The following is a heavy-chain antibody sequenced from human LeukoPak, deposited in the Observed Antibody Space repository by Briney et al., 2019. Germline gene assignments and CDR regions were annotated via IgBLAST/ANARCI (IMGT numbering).Heavy chain of an antibody. J-gene: IGHJ6*02. Sequence: GGSLRLSCAASGFTFSSYAMSWVRQAPGKGLEWVSGISGSGGNTYYADSVKGRFTISRDNAKNSLYLQMNSLRAEDTAVYYCARDQYSYGYYYYYYGMDVWGQGTTVTVSS. CDR3: ARDQYSYGYYYYYYGMDV. V-gene: IGHV3-23*01. CDR1: GFTFSSYA. CDR2: ISGSGGNT. D-gene: IGHD5-18*01.